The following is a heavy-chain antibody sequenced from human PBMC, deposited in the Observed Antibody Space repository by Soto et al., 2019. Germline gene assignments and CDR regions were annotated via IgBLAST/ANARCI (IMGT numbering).Heavy chain of an antibody. CDR2: IYYSGST. CDR1: GGSISSSSYY. J-gene: IGHJ5*02. V-gene: IGHV4-39*01. D-gene: IGHD3-22*01. Sequence: SETLSLTCTVSGGSISSSSYYWGWIRQPPGKGLEWIGSIYYSGSTYYNPSLKSRVTISVDTSKNQFSLKLSSVTAADTAVYYCARHPIDNYYDSFNWFDPWGQGTLITVSS. CDR3: ARHPIDNYYDSFNWFDP.